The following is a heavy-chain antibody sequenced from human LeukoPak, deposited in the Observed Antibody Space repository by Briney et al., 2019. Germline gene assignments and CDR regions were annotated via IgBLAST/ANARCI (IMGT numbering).Heavy chain of an antibody. J-gene: IGHJ4*02. CDR3: AKDRGSSGWYYFDY. CDR1: GFTFSSYA. V-gene: IGHV3-23*01. D-gene: IGHD6-19*01. CDR2: ISGSGGST. Sequence: GGSLRLSCAASGFTFSSYAMSWVRQAPGKGLEWVSAISGSGGSTYYADSVKGRFTTSRDNSKNTLYLQMNSLRAEDTAVYCCAKDRGSSGWYYFDYWGQGTLVTVSS.